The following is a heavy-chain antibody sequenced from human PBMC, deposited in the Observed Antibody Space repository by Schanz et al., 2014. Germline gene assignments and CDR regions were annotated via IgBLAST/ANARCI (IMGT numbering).Heavy chain of an antibody. Sequence: QVHLVQSGSELKKPGASVKVSCKASGYTFTSNALNWVRQAPGQGLEWMGWINTNTGNPTYARGFTGRFVFSLDTSVSTAYLQISSLKADDTAVYYCAREDYLDSSGYSCGYWGQGTLVTVSS. J-gene: IGHJ4*02. V-gene: IGHV7-4-1*02. D-gene: IGHD3-22*01. CDR2: INTNTGNP. CDR1: GYTFTSNA. CDR3: AREDYLDSSGYSCGY.